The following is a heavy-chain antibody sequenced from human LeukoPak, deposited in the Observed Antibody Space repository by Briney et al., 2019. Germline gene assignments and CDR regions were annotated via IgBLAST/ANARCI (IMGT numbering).Heavy chain of an antibody. CDR3: ARWYYDILTGYYALYYFDY. V-gene: IGHV1-18*04. CDR1: GYTFTSYG. J-gene: IGHJ4*02. D-gene: IGHD3-9*01. CDR2: ISAYNGNT. Sequence: ASVKVSCKASGYTFTSYGISWVRQAPGQGLEWMGWISAYNGNTSYAQKLQGRVTMTTDTSTSTAYMELRSLRSDDTAVHYCARWYYDILTGYYALYYFDYWGQGTLVTVSS.